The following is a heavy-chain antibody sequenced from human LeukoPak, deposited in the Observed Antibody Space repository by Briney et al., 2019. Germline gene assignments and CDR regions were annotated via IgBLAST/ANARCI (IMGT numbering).Heavy chain of an antibody. Sequence: PSETLSLTCAVYGGSFSGYYWSWIRQPPGKGLEWIGEINHSGSTNYNPSLKSRVTISVDTSKNQFSLKLSSVTAADTAVYYCARLMDGVRGVISHYYYMDVWGKGTTVTISS. CDR1: GGSFSGYY. CDR3: ARLMDGVRGVISHYYYMDV. J-gene: IGHJ6*03. D-gene: IGHD3-10*01. CDR2: INHSGST. V-gene: IGHV4-34*01.